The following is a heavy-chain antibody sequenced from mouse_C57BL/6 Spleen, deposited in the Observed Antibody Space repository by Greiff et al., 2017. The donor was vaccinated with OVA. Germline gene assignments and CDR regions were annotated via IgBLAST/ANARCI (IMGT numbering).Heavy chain of an antibody. V-gene: IGHV5-6*01. Sequence: EVQVVESGGDLVKPGGSLKLSCAASGFTFSSYGMSWVRQTPDKRLEWVATISSGGSYTYYPDSVKGRFTISRDNAKNTLYLQMSSLKSEDTAMYYCARHGGLDFDYWGQGTTLTVSS. CDR1: GFTFSSYG. CDR2: ISSGGSYT. D-gene: IGHD3-3*01. CDR3: ARHGGLDFDY. J-gene: IGHJ2*01.